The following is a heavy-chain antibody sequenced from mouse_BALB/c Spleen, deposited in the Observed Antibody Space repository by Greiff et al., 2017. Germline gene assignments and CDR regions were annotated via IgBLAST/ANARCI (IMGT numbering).Heavy chain of an antibody. CDR3: AREGDYGYGFAY. Sequence: EVKLMESGGGLVQPGGSLRLSCATSGFTFTDYYMSWVRQPPGKALEWLGFIRNKANGYTTEYSASVKGRFTISRDNSQSILYLQMNTLRAEDSATYYCAREGDYGYGFAYWGQGTLVTVSA. CDR2: IRNKANGYTT. V-gene: IGHV7-3*02. D-gene: IGHD2-2*01. CDR1: GFTFTDYY. J-gene: IGHJ3*01.